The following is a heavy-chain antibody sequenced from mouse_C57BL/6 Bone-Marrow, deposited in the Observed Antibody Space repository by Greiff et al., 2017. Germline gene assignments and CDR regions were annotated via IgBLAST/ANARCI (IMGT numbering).Heavy chain of an antibody. Sequence: VQLQQPGAELVRPGSSVQLSCKASGYTFTSYWMDWVKQRPGQGLEWIGNIYPSDSETHYNQKFKDKATLTVDKSSSTAYMQLSSLTSEDSAVYYCASLRSNSFAYWGQGTLVTVSA. V-gene: IGHV1-61*01. D-gene: IGHD2-5*01. CDR2: IYPSDSET. CDR1: GYTFTSYW. J-gene: IGHJ3*01. CDR3: ASLRSNSFAY.